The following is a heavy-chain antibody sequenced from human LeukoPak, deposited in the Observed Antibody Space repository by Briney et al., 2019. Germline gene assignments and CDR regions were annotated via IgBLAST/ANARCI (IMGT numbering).Heavy chain of an antibody. CDR2: IYGGGSP. V-gene: IGHV3-66*01. Sequence: PGGSLRLSCAASGFTISSNYMNWVRQAPGKGLEWVSAIYGGGSPYYADSVKGRFTISRDNSKNTLYLQMNSLRAEDTAVHYCARDLNTARFDYWGQGTLVTVSS. J-gene: IGHJ4*02. CDR1: GFTISSNY. CDR3: ARDLNTARFDY. D-gene: IGHD5-18*01.